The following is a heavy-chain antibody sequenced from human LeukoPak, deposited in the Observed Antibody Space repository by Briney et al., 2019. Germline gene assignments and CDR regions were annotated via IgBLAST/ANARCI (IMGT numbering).Heavy chain of an antibody. D-gene: IGHD5-18*01. CDR3: AKDRTAMVTSPLSY. V-gene: IGHV3-30*18. J-gene: IGHJ4*02. CDR1: GFTFSTYD. CDR2: ILSDGSNK. Sequence: PGGSLRLSCAASGFTFSTYDMHWVRQAPGKGLEWVAIILSDGSNKHYADSVKGRFTISRDNSKNTLFLQMNSLRAEDTAVYYCAKDRTAMVTSPLSYWGQGTLVTVSS.